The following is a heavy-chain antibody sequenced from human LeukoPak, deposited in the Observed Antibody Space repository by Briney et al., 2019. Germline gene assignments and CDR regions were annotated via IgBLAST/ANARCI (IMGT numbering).Heavy chain of an antibody. V-gene: IGHV3-21*01. CDR3: AREGLVTPHNWFDP. Sequence: GGSLRLSCAASGFTFSSYSMNWVRQAPGKGLEWVSSISSNSSYIYYADSVKGRFTISRDNAKNSLYLQMNSLRAEDTAVYYCAREGLVTPHNWFDPWGQGTLVTVSS. CDR2: ISSNSSYI. J-gene: IGHJ5*02. CDR1: GFTFSSYS. D-gene: IGHD3-3*01.